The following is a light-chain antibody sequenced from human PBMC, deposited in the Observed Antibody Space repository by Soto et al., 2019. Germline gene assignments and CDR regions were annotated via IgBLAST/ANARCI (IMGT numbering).Light chain of an antibody. CDR3: DQYMSSVT. CDR1: QSVDTTF. Sequence: EIVLTQSPGSLSLSPGQRATLSCRASQSVDTTFFAWYQKKPGQAPRLLIYGASKRATGIPDRFSGSGSGTDFTLIISRLEPEDFAVYYGDQYMSSVTFGQGTKVEIK. CDR2: GAS. V-gene: IGKV3-20*01. J-gene: IGKJ1*01.